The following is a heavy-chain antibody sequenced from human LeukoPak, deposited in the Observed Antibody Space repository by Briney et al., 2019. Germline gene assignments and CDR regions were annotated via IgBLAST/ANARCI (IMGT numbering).Heavy chain of an antibody. Sequence: SETLSLTCTVSGGSISSYYWSWIRQHPGKGLEWIGYIYTSGITNYNPSLKSRVTISVDTSKNQFSLKLSSVTAADTAVYYCARRGRNWYFDLWGRGTLVTVSS. CDR1: GGSISSYY. J-gene: IGHJ2*01. V-gene: IGHV4-4*09. CDR2: IYTSGIT. CDR3: ARRGRNWYFDL. D-gene: IGHD3/OR15-3a*01.